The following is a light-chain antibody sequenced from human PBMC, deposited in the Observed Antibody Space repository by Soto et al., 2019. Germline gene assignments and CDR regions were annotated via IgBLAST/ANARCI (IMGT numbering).Light chain of an antibody. CDR2: GAS. CDR3: QQYGSSPH. V-gene: IGKV3-20*01. J-gene: IGKJ3*01. CDR1: QSVSSSY. Sequence: EIVLTQSPGTLSLSPGERPTLSCRASQSVSSSYLAWYQQKPGQAPRLLIYGASSRATGIPDRFSGSGSGTDFTLTISRLEPEDFAVYYCQQYGSSPHFGPGTKVDIK.